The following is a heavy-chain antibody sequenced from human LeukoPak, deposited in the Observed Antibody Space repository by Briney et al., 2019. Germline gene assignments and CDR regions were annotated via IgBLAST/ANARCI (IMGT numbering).Heavy chain of an antibody. J-gene: IGHJ3*02. CDR3: ASLTTADAFDI. CDR1: GGSISSYY. V-gene: IGHV4-59*01. CDR2: IYDSGST. Sequence: PSETLSLTCAVYGGSISSYYWSWIRQPPGKGLEWIGYIYDSGSTNYNPSLKSRVTISVDTSKNQFSLKVSSVTAADTAVYYCASLTTADAFDIWGQGTMVTVSS. D-gene: IGHD3-22*01.